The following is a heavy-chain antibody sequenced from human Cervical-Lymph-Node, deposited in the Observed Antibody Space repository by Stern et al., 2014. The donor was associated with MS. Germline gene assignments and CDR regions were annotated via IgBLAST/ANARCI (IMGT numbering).Heavy chain of an antibody. CDR3: ARVASFTNYFYYGMDV. J-gene: IGHJ6*02. Sequence: QVQLVQSGAEVKEPGASVKVSCKASGYTFISYAMSWVRQAPGQGLEWMGWITTHNGHTEYAQKLKGRVTMTTATSTTTAHMELRSLRSDDTAVYYCARVASFTNYFYYGMDVWGQGTTVTVSS. D-gene: IGHD2/OR15-2a*01. V-gene: IGHV1-18*01. CDR1: GYTFISYA. CDR2: ITTHNGHT.